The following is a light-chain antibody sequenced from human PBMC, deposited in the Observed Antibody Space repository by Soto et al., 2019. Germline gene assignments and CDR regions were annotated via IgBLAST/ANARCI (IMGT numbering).Light chain of an antibody. Sequence: DIQMTQSPTSLSASVGDRVTITCRASQGIRNFVAWYQQKPGKAPKLLIYAASTLQSGVPYRFSGSGSGTDFPLTINSLQPEDVATSSCQKYSSVPVFGPGTKVDIK. CDR3: QKYSSVPV. CDR2: AAS. V-gene: IGKV1-27*01. CDR1: QGIRNF. J-gene: IGKJ3*01.